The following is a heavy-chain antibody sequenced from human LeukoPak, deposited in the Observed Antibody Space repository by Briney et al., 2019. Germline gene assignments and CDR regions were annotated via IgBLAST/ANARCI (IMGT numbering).Heavy chain of an antibody. D-gene: IGHD2-15*01. CDR3: ARGLSAIVY. Sequence: SETLSLTCTVSGDSVSSSSYYWDWIRQPPGKGLEWIGSISSDGNTHYNTSLKSRVTMSVDTSKNQFSLKLTSVTAADTAVYYCARGLSAIVYWGQGTLVTVSS. CDR1: GDSVSSSSYY. J-gene: IGHJ4*02. V-gene: IGHV4-39*02. CDR2: ISSDGNT.